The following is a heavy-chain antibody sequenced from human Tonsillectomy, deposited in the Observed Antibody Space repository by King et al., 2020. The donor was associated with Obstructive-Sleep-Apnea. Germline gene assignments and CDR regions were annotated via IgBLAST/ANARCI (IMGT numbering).Heavy chain of an antibody. Sequence: VQLVESGGGLVQPGGSLRLSCSVSTLTFTTYAMHWVRQAPGRRLEYVSGISPNGDYTYYADSVKGRFSISRDNSKNTLYFQMSSLRTEDTAIYCCAQGIDYWGPGTLVTVSS. CDR2: ISPNGDYT. CDR1: TLTFTTYA. CDR3: AQGIDY. J-gene: IGHJ4*02. V-gene: IGHV3-64D*06.